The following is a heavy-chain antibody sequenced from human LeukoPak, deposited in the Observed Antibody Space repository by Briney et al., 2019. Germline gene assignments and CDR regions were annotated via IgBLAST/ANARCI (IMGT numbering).Heavy chain of an antibody. Sequence: PGGSLRLSCAGSGFTFSSNAMSWVRQAPGKGLEWVSAISGGGGSTYYADSVKGRFTISRDDSKNTLYVQMNSLRAEDTAVYYCAKMQRSKSWYYYYGMDVWGQGTTVTVSS. J-gene: IGHJ6*02. CDR2: ISGGGGST. D-gene: IGHD1-1*01. V-gene: IGHV3-23*01. CDR1: GFTFSSNA. CDR3: AKMQRSKSWYYYYGMDV.